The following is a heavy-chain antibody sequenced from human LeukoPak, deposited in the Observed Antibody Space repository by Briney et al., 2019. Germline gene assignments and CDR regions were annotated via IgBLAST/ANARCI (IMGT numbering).Heavy chain of an antibody. CDR2: ISSDGSNK. J-gene: IGHJ4*02. Sequence: GGSLRLSCAASRFTFSRYPMHWVRQAPGKGLEWVTVISSDGSNKYYADSVKGRFTISRDNSKNTLYLQMNSLRAEDTAVYYCAQRAPPYWGQGTQVTVSS. V-gene: IGHV3-30*04. CDR3: AQRAPPY. CDR1: RFTFSRYP.